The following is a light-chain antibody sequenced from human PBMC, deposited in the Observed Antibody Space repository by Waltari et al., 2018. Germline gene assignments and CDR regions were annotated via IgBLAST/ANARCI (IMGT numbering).Light chain of an antibody. Sequence: QLVLTQSPSASASLGASVKLTCTLSSGHSSNVIAWLQEQPGKGPRYLMKVNSDGSHSKGDEIPDRCSGSSSGAGRYLTIASLQSEDEADYYCQTGGHGTWVFGGGTKLTVL. V-gene: IGLV4-69*01. CDR2: VNSDGSH. J-gene: IGLJ3*02. CDR1: SGHSSNV. CDR3: QTGGHGTWV.